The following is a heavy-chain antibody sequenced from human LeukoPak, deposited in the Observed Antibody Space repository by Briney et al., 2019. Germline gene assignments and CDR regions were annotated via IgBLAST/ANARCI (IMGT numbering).Heavy chain of an antibody. V-gene: IGHV3-48*01. J-gene: IGHJ3*02. Sequence: GGSLRLSCAASGFTFSSYSMNWVRQAPGKGLEWVSYISSSSSTIYYADSVKGRFTISRDNAKNSLYLQMNSLRAEDTAVYYCAKDYSSGWYRAFDIWGQGTMVTVSS. D-gene: IGHD6-19*01. CDR3: AKDYSSGWYRAFDI. CDR2: ISSSSSTI. CDR1: GFTFSSYS.